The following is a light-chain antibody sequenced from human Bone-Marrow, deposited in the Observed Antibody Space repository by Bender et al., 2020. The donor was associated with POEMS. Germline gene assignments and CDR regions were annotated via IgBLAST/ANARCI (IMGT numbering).Light chain of an antibody. J-gene: IGLJ3*02. CDR2: DVD. CDR3: QSYDNSLGGWV. V-gene: IGLV2-14*01. Sequence: QSALTQPASVSGSPGQSITISCTGTGSDVGGYNYVSWYQQHAGKVPKLMIYDVDKRPSGVPDRFSGSKSGTSASLAITGLQAEDEGDYYCQSYDNSLGGWVFGGGTKLTVL. CDR1: GSDVGGYNY.